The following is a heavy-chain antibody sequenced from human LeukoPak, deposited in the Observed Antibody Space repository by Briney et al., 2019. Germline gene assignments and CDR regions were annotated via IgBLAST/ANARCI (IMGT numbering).Heavy chain of an antibody. CDR1: GFTFSSYS. CDR2: IKQDGSEK. V-gene: IGHV3-7*01. J-gene: IGHJ4*02. Sequence: GGSLRLSCAASGFTFSSYSMNWVRQAPGKGLEWVANIKQDGSEKYYVDSVKSRFTISRDNAKNSLYLQMNSLRAEDTAVYYCAREVAVAGDSDYWGQGTLVTVSS. D-gene: IGHD6-19*01. CDR3: AREVAVAGDSDY.